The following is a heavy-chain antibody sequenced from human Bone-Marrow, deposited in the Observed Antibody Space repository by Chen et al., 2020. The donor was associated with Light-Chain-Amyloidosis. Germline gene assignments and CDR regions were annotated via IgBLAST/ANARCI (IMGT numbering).Heavy chain of an antibody. CDR2: IRGSGGSR. J-gene: IGHJ3*02. Sequence: EVQLVESGGGLLQRGGSLRLSCAASGFAFSSYAMSWVRQAPGKGLEWVSTIRGSGGSRYYGDSVKGRLTISGENSKNALFLQMNGLRAEDTAVYYCAKDISYDDILPGYPADAFDIWGQGTMVTVSS. CDR3: AKDISYDDILPGYPADAFDI. D-gene: IGHD3-9*01. V-gene: IGHV3-23*04. CDR1: GFAFSSYA.